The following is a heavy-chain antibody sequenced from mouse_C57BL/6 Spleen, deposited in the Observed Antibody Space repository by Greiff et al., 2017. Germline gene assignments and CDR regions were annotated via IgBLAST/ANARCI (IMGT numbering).Heavy chain of an antibody. D-gene: IGHD2-1*01. V-gene: IGHV1-54*01. CDR3: ARDGNYDGWFAY. CDR1: GYAFTNYL. Sequence: VMLVESGAELVRPGTSVKVSCKASGYAFTNYLIEWVKQRPGQGLEWIGVINPGSGGTNYNEKFKGKATLTADKSSSTAYMQLSSLTSEDSAVYFCARDGNYDGWFAYWGQGTLVTVSA. CDR2: INPGSGGT. J-gene: IGHJ3*01.